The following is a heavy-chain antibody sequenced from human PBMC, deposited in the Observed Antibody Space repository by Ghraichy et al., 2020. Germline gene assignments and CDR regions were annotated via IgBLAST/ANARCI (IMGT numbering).Heavy chain of an antibody. CDR1: GFTFSNYS. Sequence: GGSLRLSCAASGFTFSNYSMNWVRQAPGKGLEWISYINFTGSTTYYADSVKGRFSISRDNAKNSLYLQMNSLRDEDAAVYYCARANYDFWSASNYYYGMDVWGQGTTVTVSS. CDR3: ARANYDFWSASNYYYGMDV. J-gene: IGHJ6*02. V-gene: IGHV3-48*02. D-gene: IGHD3-3*01. CDR2: INFTGSTT.